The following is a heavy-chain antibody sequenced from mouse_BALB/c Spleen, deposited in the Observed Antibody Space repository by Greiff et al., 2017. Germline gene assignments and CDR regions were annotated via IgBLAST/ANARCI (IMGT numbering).Heavy chain of an antibody. J-gene: IGHJ4*01. CDR2: ISDGGSYT. CDR3: ARGAMITRGHYYAMEY. CDR1: GFTFSDYY. D-gene: IGHD2-4*01. V-gene: IGHV5-4*02. Sequence: EVKLVESGGGLVKPGGSLKLSCAASGFTFSDYYMYWVRQTPEKRLEWVATISDGGSYTYYPDSVKGRFTISRDNAKNNLYLQMSSLKSEDTAMYYCARGAMITRGHYYAMEYGGQGTSVTVSS.